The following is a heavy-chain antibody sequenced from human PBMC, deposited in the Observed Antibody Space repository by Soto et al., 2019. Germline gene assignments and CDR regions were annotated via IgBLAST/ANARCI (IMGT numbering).Heavy chain of an antibody. V-gene: IGHV1-18*01. CDR2: ISAYNGNT. Sequence: QVQLVQSGAEVKKPGASVKVSCKASGYTFTSYGISWVRQAPGQGLEWMGWISAYNGNTNYAQKLQGRVTMTTDTSTSTAYMGLRSLRSDDTAVYYCARDYGDYFSYYSYGMDVWGQGATVTVSS. CDR3: ARDYGDYFSYYSYGMDV. J-gene: IGHJ6*02. CDR1: GYTFTSYG. D-gene: IGHD4-17*01.